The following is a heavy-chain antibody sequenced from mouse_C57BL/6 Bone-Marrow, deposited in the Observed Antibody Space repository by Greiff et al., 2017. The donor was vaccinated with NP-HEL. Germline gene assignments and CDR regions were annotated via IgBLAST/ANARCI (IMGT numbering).Heavy chain of an antibody. CDR1: GFTFTDYY. Sequence: EVKLVESGGGLVQPGGSLSLSCAASGFTFTDYYMSWVRQPPGKALEWLGFIRNKANGYTTEYSASVKGRFTISRDNSQSILYLQMNALRAEDGATYYCARYIAGGGGWFAYWGQGTLVTVSA. CDR2: IRNKANGYTT. V-gene: IGHV7-3*01. CDR3: ARYIAGGGGWFAY. J-gene: IGHJ3*01.